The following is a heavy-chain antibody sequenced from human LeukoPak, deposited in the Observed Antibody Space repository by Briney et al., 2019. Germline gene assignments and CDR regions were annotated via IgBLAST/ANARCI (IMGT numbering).Heavy chain of an antibody. D-gene: IGHD2-21*01. V-gene: IGHV1-2*02. Sequence: ASVKVSCKTSGYSFTDYYMHWVRQAPGQGLEWTGWINPNSGGTSSAQKFQGRVTMTRDTSITTVYMEASWLTSDDTAIYYCARADRLHGGPYLIGPWGQGTLVTVSS. CDR2: INPNSGGT. CDR3: ARADRLHGGPYLIGP. CDR1: GYSFTDYY. J-gene: IGHJ5*02.